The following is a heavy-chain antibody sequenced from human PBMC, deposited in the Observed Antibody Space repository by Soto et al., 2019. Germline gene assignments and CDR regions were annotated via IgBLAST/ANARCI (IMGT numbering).Heavy chain of an antibody. CDR1: GVTFSSYA. D-gene: IGHD3-22*01. CDR2: IIPIFGTA. J-gene: IGHJ4*02. V-gene: IGHV1-69*13. Sequence: SVKVSCKASGVTFSSYAISWVRQATGQGLEWMGGIIPIFGTANYAQKFQGRVTITADESTSTAYMELSSLRSEDTAVYYCARHYDSSGYPPFDYWGQGTLVTVSS. CDR3: ARHYDSSGYPPFDY.